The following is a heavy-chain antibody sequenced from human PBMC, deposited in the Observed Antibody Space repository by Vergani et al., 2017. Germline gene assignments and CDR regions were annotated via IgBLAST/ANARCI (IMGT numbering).Heavy chain of an antibody. CDR3: ARIRYYYDSSGYYYGHYDY. V-gene: IGHV1-18*01. CDR1: GYTFTSYG. D-gene: IGHD3-22*01. CDR2: ISAYNGNT. Sequence: QVQLVQSGAEVKKPGSSVKVSCKASGYTFTSYGISWVRPAPGQGLEWMGWISAYNGNTNYAQKLQGRVTMTTDTSTSTAYMELRSLRSDDTAVYYCARIRYYYDSSGYYYGHYDYWGQGTLVTVSS. J-gene: IGHJ4*02.